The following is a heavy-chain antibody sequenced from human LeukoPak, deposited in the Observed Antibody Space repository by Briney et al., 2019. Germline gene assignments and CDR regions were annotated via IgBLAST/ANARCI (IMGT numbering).Heavy chain of an antibody. V-gene: IGHV3-30-3*01. CDR1: GFTFSSYA. J-gene: IGHJ4*02. Sequence: PGGSLRLSCAASGFTFSSYAMHWVRQAPGKGLEWVAVISYDGSNKYYADSVKGRFTISRDNSKNTLYLQMNSLRAEDTAVYYCAREGRDGYGGYFDYWGQGTLVTVSS. CDR2: ISYDGSNK. D-gene: IGHD5-24*01. CDR3: AREGRDGYGGYFDY.